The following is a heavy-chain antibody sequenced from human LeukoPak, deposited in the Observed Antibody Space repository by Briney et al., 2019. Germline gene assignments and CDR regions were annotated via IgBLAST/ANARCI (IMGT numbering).Heavy chain of an antibody. CDR2: IIPIFGTA. V-gene: IGHV1-69*13. CDR1: GGTFSSYA. D-gene: IGHD1-26*01. J-gene: IGHJ4*02. CDR3: ARERGREGATHYFDY. Sequence: SVTVSFKASGGTFSSYAISWVRQAPGQGLEWMGGIIPIFGTANYAQKFQGRVTITADESTSTAYMELSSLRSEDTAVYYCARERGREGATHYFDYWGQGTLVTVSS.